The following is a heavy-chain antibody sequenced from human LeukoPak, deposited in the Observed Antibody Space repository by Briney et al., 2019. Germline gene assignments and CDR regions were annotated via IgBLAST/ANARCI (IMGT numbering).Heavy chain of an antibody. D-gene: IGHD5-24*01. CDR1: GGSIRSSNYY. Sequence: SETLSLTCTVSGGSIRSSNYYWGWIRQPPGKGLEWIGSIYYTGSTYYSPPLKSRVTVSVDTSKNQFSLKLSSVTAADAAVYYCATEYGIGYNHHHGYFDLWGRGTLVTVSS. J-gene: IGHJ2*01. CDR2: IYYTGST. CDR3: ATEYGIGYNHHHGYFDL. V-gene: IGHV4-39*01.